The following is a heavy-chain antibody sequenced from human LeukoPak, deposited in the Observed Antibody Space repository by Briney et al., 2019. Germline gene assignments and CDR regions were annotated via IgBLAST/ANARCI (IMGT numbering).Heavy chain of an antibody. D-gene: IGHD5-12*01. Sequence: SETLSLTCTVSGDSISSYYWNWIRQPAGKGLEWIGRIHTTGGTNYNPSLKSRVTMSADTSKNQFSLKLNSVTAADTAVYYCARERSGYDYPTAFEYWGREPWSPSPQ. CDR2: IHTTGGT. V-gene: IGHV4-4*07. J-gene: IGHJ4*02. CDR1: GDSISSYY. CDR3: ARERSGYDYPTAFEY.